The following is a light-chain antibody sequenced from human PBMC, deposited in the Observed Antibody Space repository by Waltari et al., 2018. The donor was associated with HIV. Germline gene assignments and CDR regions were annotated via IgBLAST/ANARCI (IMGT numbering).Light chain of an antibody. CDR3: QSYDTSNHWV. V-gene: IGLV6-57*03. CDR1: SGSIARHY. Sequence: NFMLTQPHSVSESPGKTVTISCPRSSGSIARHYVQWYQQRPGHAPTHVRYTHTQRPSGVPDRFSGSIDTSSNSASLTISGLKTEDEADYYCQSYDTSNHWVFGGGTKLTVL. CDR2: THT. J-gene: IGLJ3*02.